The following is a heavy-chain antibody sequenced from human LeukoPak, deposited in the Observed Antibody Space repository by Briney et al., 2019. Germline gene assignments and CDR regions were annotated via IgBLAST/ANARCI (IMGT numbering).Heavy chain of an antibody. D-gene: IGHD2-15*01. Sequence: GGSLRLSCAASGFTFSSYVMSWVRQAPGKGLGWVSTISDRGGSTFYADSVKGRFTVSRDNSKNTLYLQMNSLRAEDTAVYYCATRYCSGGRCYAGYWGQGTLVTVSS. V-gene: IGHV3-23*01. CDR2: ISDRGGST. CDR1: GFTFSSYV. CDR3: ATRYCSGGRCYAGY. J-gene: IGHJ4*02.